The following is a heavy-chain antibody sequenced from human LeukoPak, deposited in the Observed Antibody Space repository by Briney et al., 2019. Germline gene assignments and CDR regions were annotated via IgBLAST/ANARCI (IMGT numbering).Heavy chain of an antibody. D-gene: IGHD2-2*01. CDR2: IYYSGST. V-gene: IGHV4-59*01. CDR3: ARGMVVVVPAATYYYGMDV. Sequence: PSETLSLTCTVSGXSINSYYGSWIRQPPGKGLEWIGYIYYSGSTNYNPSLKSRVTISVDTSKNQFSLKLSSVTAADTAVYYCARGMVVVVPAATYYYGMDVWGQGTTVTVSS. CDR1: GXSINSYY. J-gene: IGHJ6*02.